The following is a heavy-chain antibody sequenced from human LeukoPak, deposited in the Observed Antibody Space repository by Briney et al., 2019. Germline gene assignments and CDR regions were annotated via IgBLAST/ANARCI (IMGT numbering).Heavy chain of an antibody. CDR2: ISAYNGNT. V-gene: IGHV1-18*01. CDR3: ARTYCSSTSCYDTGTLDY. D-gene: IGHD2-2*01. Sequence: ASVKVSCKASGYTFTSYGISWVRQAPGQGLEWMGWISAYNGNTNYAQKLQGRVTMTTDTSTSTAYMELRSLRSDDTAVYYCARTYCSSTSCYDTGTLDYWGQGTLVTVSS. J-gene: IGHJ4*02. CDR1: GYTFTSYG.